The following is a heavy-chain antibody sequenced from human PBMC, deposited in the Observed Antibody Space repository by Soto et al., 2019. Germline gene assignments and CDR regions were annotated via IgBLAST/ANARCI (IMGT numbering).Heavy chain of an antibody. CDR2: IYYSGST. CDR1: GGSISSGGYY. J-gene: IGHJ4*02. Sequence: QVQLQESGPGLVKPSQTLSLTCTVSGGSISSGGYYWSWIRQHPGKGLEWIGYIYYSGSTYYNPSLQSRVTIPVDTSKNQFSLELSSVTAADTAVYYGAREGGIVGATAADYWGQGTLVTVSS. V-gene: IGHV4-31*03. D-gene: IGHD1-26*01. CDR3: AREGGIVGATAADY.